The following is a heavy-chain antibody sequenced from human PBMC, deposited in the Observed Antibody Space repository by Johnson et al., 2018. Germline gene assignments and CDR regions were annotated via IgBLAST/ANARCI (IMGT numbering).Heavy chain of an antibody. CDR2: INRDGSTT. CDR1: GFTFSSYW. J-gene: IGHJ3*02. Sequence: VQLQESGGGLVHTGGSLRLSCAASGFTFSSYWMHWVRQAPGKGLVWVSRINRDGSTTSYADSVKGRFTISRDNAKNTLYLQMNSLRAEDMATYYCTRDWNNAYDIWGQGTMVAVSS. V-gene: IGHV3-74*01. D-gene: IGHD1-1*01. CDR3: TRDWNNAYDI.